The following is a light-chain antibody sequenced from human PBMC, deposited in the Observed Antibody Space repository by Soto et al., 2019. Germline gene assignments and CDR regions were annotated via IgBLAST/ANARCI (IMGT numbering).Light chain of an antibody. J-gene: IGKJ4*01. V-gene: IGKV3-20*01. CDR3: QQYGNSLT. CDR2: GAS. Sequence: EIVLTQSPGTLSLSPGERVTLSCRASQSVYNNYLAWYQQRPGQAPRTLIYGASSRATGIPDRFSGSGSGTDITLSISALAPEDSAVYYCQQYGNSLTFGGGTKVEIK. CDR1: QSVYNNY.